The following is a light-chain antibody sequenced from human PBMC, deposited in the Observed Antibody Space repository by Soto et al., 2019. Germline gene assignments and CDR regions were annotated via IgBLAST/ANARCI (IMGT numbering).Light chain of an antibody. CDR3: SSYTSSSPYV. CDR2: EVR. J-gene: IGLJ1*01. Sequence: QSVLTQAACVSGSPGQSITISCTGTSSDVGGYNYVSWYQQHPGKAPKLMIYEVRNRPSGVSNRFSGSKSGNTASLTISGLQAEDEADYYCSSYTSSSPYVFGTGTKVTVL. CDR1: SSDVGGYNY. V-gene: IGLV2-14*01.